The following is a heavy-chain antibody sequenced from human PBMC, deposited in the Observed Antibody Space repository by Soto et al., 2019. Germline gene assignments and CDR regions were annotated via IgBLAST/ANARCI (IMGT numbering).Heavy chain of an antibody. V-gene: IGHV3-23*01. CDR1: GFTCSYFG. J-gene: IGHJ4*02. Sequence: GGALRLSCAASGFTCSYFGMGWVRQSPGKGLEWVSVLNDRGDTTYYTDSVKGRFTISRDNSKNTLYLQMNSLRAEDTAVYYCAKDATRTNGWYHFDYWGQGALVTVSS. CDR2: LNDRGDTT. D-gene: IGHD6-19*01. CDR3: AKDATRTNGWYHFDY.